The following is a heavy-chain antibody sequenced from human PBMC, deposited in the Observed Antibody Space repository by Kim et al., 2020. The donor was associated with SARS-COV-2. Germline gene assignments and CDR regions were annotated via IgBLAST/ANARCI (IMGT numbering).Heavy chain of an antibody. Sequence: PSLKNRVTISLDTSKNQLSLKMNSVTAADTAVYYCARRSGYSATYYYYFDNWGQGLRVTVSS. J-gene: IGHJ4*02. D-gene: IGHD5-12*01. V-gene: IGHV4-39*07. CDR3: ARRSGYSATYYYYFDN.